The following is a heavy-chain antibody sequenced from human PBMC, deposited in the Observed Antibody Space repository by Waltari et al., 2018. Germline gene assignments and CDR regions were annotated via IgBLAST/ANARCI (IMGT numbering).Heavy chain of an antibody. J-gene: IGHJ4*02. CDR1: GFTFDDYA. V-gene: IGHV3-9*01. D-gene: IGHD3-10*01. Sequence: EVQLVASGGGLVQPGRSLRVSCVGAGFTFDDYAMYWVRQRPGKGLEWVPGIGWNSGAIGYADSVRGRFSTYRDNAKKSLYLQMGRLRPEDTALYYCVKGGWGFGAFYEQHWGQGIQVTVSS. CDR2: IGWNSGAI. CDR3: VKGGWGFGAFYEQH.